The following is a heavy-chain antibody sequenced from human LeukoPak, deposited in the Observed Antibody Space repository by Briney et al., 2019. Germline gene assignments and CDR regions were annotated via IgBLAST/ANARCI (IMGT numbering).Heavy chain of an antibody. CDR2: ISYDGSNK. V-gene: IGHV3-30-3*01. D-gene: IGHD2/OR15-2a*01. Sequence: QPGGSLRLSCAASGFTFSSYAMHWVRQAPGKGLEWVAIISYDGSNKYYADSVKGRFTISRDNSKNTLYLQMNSLRVEDTAIYYCARNLSGGGGHWGQGTLVTVSS. CDR3: ARNLSGGGGH. J-gene: IGHJ4*02. CDR1: GFTFSSYA.